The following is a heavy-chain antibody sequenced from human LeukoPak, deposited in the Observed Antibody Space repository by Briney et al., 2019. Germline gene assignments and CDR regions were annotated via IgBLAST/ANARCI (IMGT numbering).Heavy chain of an antibody. Sequence: SETLSLTCAVYVGSFSGYYWTWIRQPPGKGLGWIGEINHSGSTNYNPSLKSRVTISVDTSKNQFSLKLSSVTAADTAVYYCARTLLESVAGPFDYWGQGTLVTVSS. V-gene: IGHV4-34*01. D-gene: IGHD6-19*01. CDR1: VGSFSGYY. CDR2: INHSGST. J-gene: IGHJ4*02. CDR3: ARTLLESVAGPFDY.